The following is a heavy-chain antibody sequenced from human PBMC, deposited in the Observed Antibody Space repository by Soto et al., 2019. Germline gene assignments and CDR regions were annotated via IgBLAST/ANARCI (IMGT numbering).Heavy chain of an antibody. D-gene: IGHD3-22*01. V-gene: IGHV3-23*01. J-gene: IGHJ5*02. CDR1: GFTFSSYA. CDR3: AKTPYDSSGYYPLLNWFDP. Sequence: GGSLRLSCAASGFTFSSYAMSWVRQAPGKGLEWVSAISGSGGSTYYADSVKGRFTISRDNSKNTLYLQMNSLRAEDTAVYYCAKTPYDSSGYYPLLNWFDPWGQGTLVTVSS. CDR2: ISGSGGST.